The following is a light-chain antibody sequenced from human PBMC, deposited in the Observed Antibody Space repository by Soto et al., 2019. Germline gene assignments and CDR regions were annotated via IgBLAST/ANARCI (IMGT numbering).Light chain of an antibody. CDR3: YSYAGSNTYV. CDR2: EVS. J-gene: IGLJ1*01. CDR1: SSDVGGYNY. Sequence: QSALTQPPSASGSPGQSVTISCTGTSSDVGGYNYVSWYQQHPGKAPKLMIYEVSKRPSGVPDRFPGSKSGNTASLTVSGLQAEDEAEYYCYSYAGSNTYVFGTGTKLTVL. V-gene: IGLV2-8*01.